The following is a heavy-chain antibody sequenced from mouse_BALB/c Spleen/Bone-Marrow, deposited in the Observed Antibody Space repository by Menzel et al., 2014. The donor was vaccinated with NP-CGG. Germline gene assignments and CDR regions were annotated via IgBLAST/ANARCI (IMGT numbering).Heavy chain of an antibody. CDR2: ISYSGST. CDR3: ASNYYFDY. Sequence: EVKLQESGPGLVKPSQSLSLPCTVTGYSITSDYAWNWIRQFPGNKLEWMGYISYSGSTSYNPSLKSRISITRDTSKNQFFLQLNSVTTEDTATYYCASNYYFDYWGQGTTLTVSS. D-gene: IGHD1-3*01. CDR1: GYSITSDYA. V-gene: IGHV3-2*02. J-gene: IGHJ2*01.